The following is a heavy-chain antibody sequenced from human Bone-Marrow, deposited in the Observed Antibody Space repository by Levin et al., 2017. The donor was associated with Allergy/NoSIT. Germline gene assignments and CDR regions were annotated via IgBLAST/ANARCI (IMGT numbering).Heavy chain of an antibody. CDR1: DFSFSTHG. V-gene: IGHV3-33*01. Sequence: GGSLRLSCVASDFSFSTHGMHWVRQAPGKGLEWLAGIWSDGSERHYGESVRGRLTISRDNSRNTLYLQLSSLRDEDTAVYYCVADVDGMDLWGQGTTVTVSS. J-gene: IGHJ6*02. CDR3: VADVDGMDL. CDR2: IWSDGSER.